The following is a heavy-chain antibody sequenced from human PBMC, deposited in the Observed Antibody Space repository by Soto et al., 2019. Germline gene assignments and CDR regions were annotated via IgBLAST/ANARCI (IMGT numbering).Heavy chain of an antibody. CDR3: ARLDYIGPQVEP. V-gene: IGHV4-39*01. CDR2: ISVTGSA. D-gene: IGHD4-4*01. Sequence: SETLSLTCTVSGGSIRSSSTYWGWILHPPGKGLEWIGSISVTGSALYNLSLKSRVIISVDTSMNQFTLTLTSVTAADTAVYYCARLDYIGPQVEPLGQENLVIVSS. J-gene: IGHJ5*02. CDR1: GGSIRSSSTY.